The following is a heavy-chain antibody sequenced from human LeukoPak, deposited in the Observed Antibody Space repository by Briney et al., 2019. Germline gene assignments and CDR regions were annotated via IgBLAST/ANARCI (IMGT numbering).Heavy chain of an antibody. J-gene: IGHJ4*02. Sequence: GGSLRLSCAASGFTFSTYWMSWVRQAPGKGLEWVANINQDGSQKRYVDSVQGRFTTSRDNTKNSLFLQMNSLRAEDTAVYYCARLKDDVTKLDYWGQGTLVTVSS. CDR2: INQDGSQK. CDR1: GFTFSTYW. D-gene: IGHD2-8*01. CDR3: ARLKDDVTKLDY. V-gene: IGHV3-7*01.